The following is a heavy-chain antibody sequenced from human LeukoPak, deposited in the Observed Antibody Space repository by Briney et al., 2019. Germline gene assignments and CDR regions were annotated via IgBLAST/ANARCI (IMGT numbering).Heavy chain of an antibody. CDR3: AAQGVFSHGGY. Sequence: PGGSLRLSCAASGFTVSNNYMSWVRQAPGKGLEWVSVICSGGSTYYTDSVKGRFTISRDTSKNTLYLQMNSLRAEDTAVYYCAAQGVFSHGGYWGQGTLVTVSS. CDR1: GFTVSNNY. V-gene: IGHV3-53*01. CDR2: ICSGGST. D-gene: IGHD3-16*01. J-gene: IGHJ4*02.